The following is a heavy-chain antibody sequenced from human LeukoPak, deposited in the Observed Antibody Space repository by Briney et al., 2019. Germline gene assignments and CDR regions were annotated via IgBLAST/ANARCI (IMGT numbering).Heavy chain of an antibody. Sequence: SETLSLTCTVSGGSISSSSYYWGWIRQPPGKGLEWIGSIYYSGSTYYNPSLKSRVTISVDTSKNQFSLKLSSVTAADTAVYYCASSSSLELDSVLWLPQFDYWGQGTLVTVSS. J-gene: IGHJ4*02. CDR2: IYYSGST. D-gene: IGHD3-16*01. CDR1: GGSISSSSYY. V-gene: IGHV4-39*07. CDR3: ASSSSLELDSVLWLPQFDY.